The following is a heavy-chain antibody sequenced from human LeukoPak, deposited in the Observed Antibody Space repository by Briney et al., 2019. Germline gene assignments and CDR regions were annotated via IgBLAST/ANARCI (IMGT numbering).Heavy chain of an antibody. CDR3: ARGPVPDY. J-gene: IGHJ4*02. V-gene: IGHV4-38-2*02. Sequence: KPSETLSLTCTVSGYSISSGYYWGWIRQPPGKGLEWIGSIYHSGSTYYNPSLKSRVTISVDTSKNQFSLKLSSVTAADTAVYYCARGPVPDYWGQGTLVTVSS. CDR1: GYSISSGYY. CDR2: IYHSGST.